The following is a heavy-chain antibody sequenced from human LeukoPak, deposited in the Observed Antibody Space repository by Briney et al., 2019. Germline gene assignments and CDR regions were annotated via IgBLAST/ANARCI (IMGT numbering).Heavy chain of an antibody. V-gene: IGHV3-23*01. CDR2: ISGSGGLI. J-gene: IGHJ3*02. Sequence: PGGSLRLSCAASGFTFSSFAMNWVRLAPGKGLEWVSLISGSGGLIYYADSVKDRFTISRDNSKNTLYLQMNSLRAEDTALYYCAKDSCSGGSCYFTDAFDIWGQGTMVTVSS. D-gene: IGHD2-15*01. CDR3: AKDSCSGGSCYFTDAFDI. CDR1: GFTFSSFA.